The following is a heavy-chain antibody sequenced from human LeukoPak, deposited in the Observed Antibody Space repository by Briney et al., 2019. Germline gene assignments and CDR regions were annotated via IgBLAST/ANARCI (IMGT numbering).Heavy chain of an antibody. D-gene: IGHD1-7*01. V-gene: IGHV4-39*07. CDR1: GDSISSSSHS. CDR3: ARSGFGTTNIYSYFAY. J-gene: IGHJ4*02. CDR2: IYYSGNT. Sequence: SETLSLTCSVSGDSISSSSHSWGWIRQPPGKGLEWIGTIYYSGNTYYNPSLKSRVTISADTSKNHFSLTLTSVAAADTAIYYCARSGFGTTNIYSYFAYWGQGTLVTVSS.